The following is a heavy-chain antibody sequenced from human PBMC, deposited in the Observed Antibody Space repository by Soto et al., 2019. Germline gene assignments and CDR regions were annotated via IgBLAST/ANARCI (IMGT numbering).Heavy chain of an antibody. J-gene: IGHJ4*02. Sequence: QVQLPQSGPGLVKPSQTLSLTCTISGGSIRRGGYYWRWIRKHPGKGLEWIGYSYYSGSTYCNPSLKSRVTISVDASKNQFSLKLSSGTAADTAVYYCARGPGIWGQGTRVSVSS. CDR1: GGSIRRGGYY. V-gene: IGHV4-31*03. CDR2: SYYSGST. CDR3: ARGPGI.